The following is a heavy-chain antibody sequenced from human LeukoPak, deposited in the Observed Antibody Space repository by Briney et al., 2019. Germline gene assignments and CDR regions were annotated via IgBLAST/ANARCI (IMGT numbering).Heavy chain of an antibody. CDR2: IYTSGST. D-gene: IGHD2-8*02. Sequence: PSETLSLTCSVSGASIRSYYWSWIRQPPGKGLEWIGYIYTSGSTNHSPSLKGRVSLSMDTSKNHFSLTLSSVTAADTAVYYCARQPLLVSYWFFDLWGRGTLVTVSS. CDR1: GASIRSYY. CDR3: ARQPLLVSYWFFDL. V-gene: IGHV4-4*09. J-gene: IGHJ2*01.